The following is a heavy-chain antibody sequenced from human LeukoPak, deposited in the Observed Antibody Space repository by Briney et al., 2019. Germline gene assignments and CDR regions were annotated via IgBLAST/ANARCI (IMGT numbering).Heavy chain of an antibody. CDR3: ARVPYYDSSGYYLRVGPFDY. D-gene: IGHD3-22*01. V-gene: IGHV3-7*03. CDR1: GFTFSSYW. Sequence: GGSLRLSCAASGFTFSSYWMSWVRQAPGKGLEWVANIKQDGSEKYYVDSVKGRFTISRDNAKNSLYLQMNSLRVEDTAVYYCARVPYYDSSGYYLRVGPFDYWGQGTLVTVSS. CDR2: IKQDGSEK. J-gene: IGHJ4*02.